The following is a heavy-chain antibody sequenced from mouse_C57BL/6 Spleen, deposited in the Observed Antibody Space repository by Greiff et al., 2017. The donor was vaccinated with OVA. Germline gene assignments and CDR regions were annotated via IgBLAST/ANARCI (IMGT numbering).Heavy chain of an antibody. Sequence: QVQLQQSGAELVKPGASVKMSCKASGYTFTSYWITWVKQRPGQGLEWIGDIYPGSGSTNYNEKFKSKATLTVDTSSSTAYMQLSSLTSEDSAVYYCAREDYGNYFYYYAMDYWGQGTSVTVSS. J-gene: IGHJ4*01. V-gene: IGHV1-55*01. D-gene: IGHD2-1*01. CDR2: IYPGSGST. CDR1: GYTFTSYW. CDR3: AREDYGNYFYYYAMDY.